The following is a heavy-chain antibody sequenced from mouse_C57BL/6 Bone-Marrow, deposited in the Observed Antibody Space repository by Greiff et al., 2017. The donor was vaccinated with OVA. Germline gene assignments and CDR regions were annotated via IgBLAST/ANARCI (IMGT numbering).Heavy chain of an antibody. Sequence: VKLMESGPGLVAPSQSLSITCTVSGFSLTSYGVHWVRQPPGKGLEWLVVIWSDGSTTYNSALKSRLSISKDNSKSQVFLKMNSLQTDDTAMYYCARHDYYGSSYLYYAMDYWGQGTSVTVSS. CDR1: GFSLTSYG. J-gene: IGHJ4*01. V-gene: IGHV2-6-1*01. CDR2: IWSDGST. CDR3: ARHDYYGSSYLYYAMDY. D-gene: IGHD1-1*01.